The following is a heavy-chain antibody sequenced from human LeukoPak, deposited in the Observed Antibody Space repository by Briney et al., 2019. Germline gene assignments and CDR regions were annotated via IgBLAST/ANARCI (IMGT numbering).Heavy chain of an antibody. Sequence: GGSLRLSCAASGFTFSSYGMHWVRQAPGKGLEWVAFIRYDGSNKYYADSVTGRFTVSRDNSKNTVDLQMNNLRVDDTAIYYCAKDHANTPVVTNWGQGILVSVSS. J-gene: IGHJ4*02. CDR3: AKDHANTPVVTN. V-gene: IGHV3-30*02. CDR2: IRYDGSNK. CDR1: GFTFSSYG. D-gene: IGHD2-21*02.